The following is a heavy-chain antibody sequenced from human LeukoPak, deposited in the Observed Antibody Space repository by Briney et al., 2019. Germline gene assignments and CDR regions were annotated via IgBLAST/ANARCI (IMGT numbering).Heavy chain of an antibody. CDR2: INSDGSST. CDR3: ARDNPYSSSWQVYYYYCMDV. Sequence: GGSLRLSCAASGFTFSSYWMHWVRQAPGKGLVWVSRINSDGSSTSYADSVKGRFTISRDNAKNTLYLQMNSLRAEDTAVYYCARDNPYSSSWQVYYYYCMDVWGKGTTVTVSS. CDR1: GFTFSSYW. V-gene: IGHV3-74*01. D-gene: IGHD6-13*01. J-gene: IGHJ6*03.